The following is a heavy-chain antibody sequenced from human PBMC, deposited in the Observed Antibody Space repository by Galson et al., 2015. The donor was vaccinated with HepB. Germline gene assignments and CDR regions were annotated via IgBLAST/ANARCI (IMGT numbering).Heavy chain of an antibody. CDR1: GGSISSGGYS. J-gene: IGHJ4*02. Sequence: TLSLTCAVSGGSISSGGYSWSWIRQPPGKGLEWIGYIYHGGSTYHNPSLKSRVTISVDRSKNQFSLKLSSVTAADTAVYYCARVMTDYDSSGSRYYFDYWGQGTLVTVSS. CDR3: ARVMTDYDSSGSRYYFDY. V-gene: IGHV4-30-2*01. D-gene: IGHD3-22*01. CDR2: IYHGGST.